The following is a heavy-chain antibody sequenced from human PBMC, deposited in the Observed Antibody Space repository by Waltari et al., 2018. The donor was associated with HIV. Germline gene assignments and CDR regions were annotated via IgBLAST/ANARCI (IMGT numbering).Heavy chain of an antibody. CDR2: IYHSGST. V-gene: IGHV4-38-2*02. CDR3: AGAPDCSGGSCYSGGHWFDP. D-gene: IGHD2-15*01. Sequence: QVQLQESGPGLVKPSETLSLTCTVSGYSISSGYYWGWIRQPPGKGLEWIGSIYHSGSTYYNPSLKSRVTISVDTSKNQFSLKLSSVTAADTAVYYCAGAPDCSGGSCYSGGHWFDPWGQGTLVTVSS. CDR1: GYSISSGYY. J-gene: IGHJ5*02.